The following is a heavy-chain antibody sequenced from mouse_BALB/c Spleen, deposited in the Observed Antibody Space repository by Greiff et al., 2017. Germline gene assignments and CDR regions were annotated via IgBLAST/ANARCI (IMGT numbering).Heavy chain of an antibody. V-gene: IGHV1S29*02. D-gene: IGHD1-1*01. J-gene: IGHJ3*01. CDR2: IYPYNGGT. CDR1: GYTFTDYN. Sequence: EVQLQQSGPELVKPGASVKISCKASGYTFTDYNMHWVKQSHGKSLEWIGYIYPYNGGTGYNQKFKSKATLTVDNSSSTAYMELRSLTSEDSAVYYCARLSLITTVVATPAYWGQGTLVTVSA. CDR3: ARLSLITTVVATPAY.